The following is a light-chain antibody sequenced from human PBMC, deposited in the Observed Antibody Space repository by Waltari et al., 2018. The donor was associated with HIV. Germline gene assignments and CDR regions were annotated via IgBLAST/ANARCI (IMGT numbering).Light chain of an antibody. J-gene: IGLJ1*01. Sequence: QSALTQPASVSGSPGQSITISCTGTSSDVGHYNYVSWYQQHPDKAPKLRIYDVSTRPSGISDRFSGSKSGNTASLTISGLQNDDEADYFCSSYTGSSTLGVFGTGTRVTVL. V-gene: IGLV2-14*03. CDR1: SSDVGHYNY. CDR3: SSYTGSSTLGV. CDR2: DVS.